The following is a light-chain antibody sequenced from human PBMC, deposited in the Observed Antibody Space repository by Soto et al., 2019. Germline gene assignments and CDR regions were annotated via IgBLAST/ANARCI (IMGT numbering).Light chain of an antibody. CDR3: QQNYSPPPIT. CDR1: RGITNY. V-gene: IGKV1-17*03. Sequence: DIQMTQSPSAMSASVGDRVTITCRASRGITNYVAWFQQKPGQVPKRLIYAASSLQRGVPSRFSGSGSGTEFTLTISSLQPEDFATYYCQQNYSPPPITFGQGTRLEIK. J-gene: IGKJ5*01. CDR2: AAS.